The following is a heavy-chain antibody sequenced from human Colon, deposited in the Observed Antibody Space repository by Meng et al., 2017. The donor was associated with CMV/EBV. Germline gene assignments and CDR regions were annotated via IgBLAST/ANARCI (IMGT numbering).Heavy chain of an antibody. CDR1: GFTSSSYS. CDR3: ARGRSEYSSSSFGY. J-gene: IGHJ4*02. Sequence: GESLKISCAASGFTSSSYSMNWVRQAPGKGLEWVSSISSSSSYIYYADSVKGRFTISRDNAENSLYLQMNSLRAEDTAVYYCARGRSEYSSSSFGYWGQGTLVTVSS. V-gene: IGHV3-21*01. D-gene: IGHD6-6*01. CDR2: ISSSSSYI.